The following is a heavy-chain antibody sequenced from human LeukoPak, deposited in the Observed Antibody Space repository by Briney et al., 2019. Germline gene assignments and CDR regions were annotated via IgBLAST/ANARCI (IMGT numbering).Heavy chain of an antibody. V-gene: IGHV3-48*01. CDR3: AREHTPYGSSCTAAY. Sequence: GGSLRLSCAASGFNFSSYWMHWVRQAPGEGLEWVSYVSPSSTTIYYADSVKGRFTISRDNAKNSLYLQMNSLGAEDTAVYYCAREHTPYGSSCTAAYWGQGTLVTVSS. CDR2: VSPSSTTI. D-gene: IGHD6-13*01. CDR1: GFNFSSYW. J-gene: IGHJ4*02.